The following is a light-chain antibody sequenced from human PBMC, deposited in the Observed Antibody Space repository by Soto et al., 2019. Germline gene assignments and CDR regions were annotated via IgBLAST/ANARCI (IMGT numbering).Light chain of an antibody. CDR2: YTS. Sequence: EIVMTQSPATLSVSPGESATLSCRASQSVSSDLAWYQQKPGQAPRLLIYYTSTRATGFPARFSGGGSGTEFTLTISSLEPEDFAVYYCQQYGSSPRTFGQGTKVDIK. CDR3: QQYGSSPRT. CDR1: QSVSSD. V-gene: IGKV3-15*01. J-gene: IGKJ1*01.